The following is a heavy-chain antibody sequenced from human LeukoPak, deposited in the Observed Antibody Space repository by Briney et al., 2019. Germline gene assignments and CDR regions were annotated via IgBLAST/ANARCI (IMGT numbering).Heavy chain of an antibody. CDR2: IYYNGST. J-gene: IGHJ5*02. CDR1: GGSISSYY. Sequence: PSETLSLTCSVSGGSISSYYWSWIRQPPGKGLEWIGYIYYNGSTKFNPSLKSRVTISIDTPKNQFSLKLSSVTAADTAIYYCARDARVRFGSGWFDPWGQGTLVIVSS. D-gene: IGHD3-16*01. CDR3: ARDARVRFGSGWFDP. V-gene: IGHV4-59*01.